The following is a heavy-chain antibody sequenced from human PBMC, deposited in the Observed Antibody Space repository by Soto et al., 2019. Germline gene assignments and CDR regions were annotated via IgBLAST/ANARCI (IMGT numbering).Heavy chain of an antibody. CDR2: IRSKANSYAT. Sequence: GGSLRLSCAASGFTFSGSAMHWVRQASGKGREWVGSIRSKANSYATEYAASVKGRFTITRDDSKNTAYLQMNSLKTEDTAVYYCTRQGYYDSSGYSGLTAFDIWGQGTMVTVSS. D-gene: IGHD3-22*01. V-gene: IGHV3-73*01. CDR1: GFTFSGSA. CDR3: TRQGYYDSSGYSGLTAFDI. J-gene: IGHJ3*02.